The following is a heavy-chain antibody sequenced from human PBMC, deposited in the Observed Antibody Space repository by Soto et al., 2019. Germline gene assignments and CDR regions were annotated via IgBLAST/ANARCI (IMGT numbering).Heavy chain of an antibody. J-gene: IGHJ4*02. CDR2: IYYSGST. CDR3: ERVASGYYTYFDY. Sequence: XASLSLTSTVCGGSINNYDWSWFRKPPGKGLEWIGYIYYSGSTSYNPSLKSRVTISVDTSMNQFSLKLSSVTAADTAVYYCERVASGYYTYFDYWAQRTLVTVSS. CDR1: GGSINNYD. D-gene: IGHD3-3*01. V-gene: IGHV4-59*01.